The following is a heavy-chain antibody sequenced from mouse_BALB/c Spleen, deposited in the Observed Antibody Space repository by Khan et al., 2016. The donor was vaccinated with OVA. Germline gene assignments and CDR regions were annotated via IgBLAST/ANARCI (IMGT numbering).Heavy chain of an antibody. CDR2: IYPGSVTT. CDR1: GFPFTDYI. CDR3: ARRDDGSTYPGFAY. D-gene: IGHD1-1*01. Sequence: QVQLQQSGPDLVKPGASVKMSCKASGFPFTDYIITWVKQRTGQGLEWIGEIYPGSVTTYYNEKFKGKATLTADKSSNTAYIQLSSLTSEDSAVYFCARRDDGSTYPGFAYWGQGTLVTVSA. J-gene: IGHJ3*01. V-gene: IGHV1-77*01.